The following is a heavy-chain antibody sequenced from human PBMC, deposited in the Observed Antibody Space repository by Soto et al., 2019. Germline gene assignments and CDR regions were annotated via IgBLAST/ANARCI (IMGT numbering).Heavy chain of an antibody. V-gene: IGHV1-69*12. CDR1: GGTFSSYA. Sequence: QVQLVQSGAEVKKPGSSVKVSCKASGGTFSSYAISWVRQAPGQGLEWMGGIIPIFGTANYAQEFQGRVTSTADESTSTAYMELSSLRSEDTAVYYCALVSSSVGAFDIWGQGTMVTVSS. CDR3: ALVSSSVGAFDI. D-gene: IGHD6-13*01. CDR2: IIPIFGTA. J-gene: IGHJ3*02.